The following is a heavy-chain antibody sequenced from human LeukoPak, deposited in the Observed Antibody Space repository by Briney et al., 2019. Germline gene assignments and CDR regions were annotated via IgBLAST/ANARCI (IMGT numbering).Heavy chain of an antibody. Sequence: GGSLRLSCAAAGFTFSSYAMSWVGQAPGKGLEWVSAISGSGGSTYYADSVKGRFTISRDNSKNTLYLQMNSLRAEDTAVYYCAKWYDFWSGSDRPFDYWGQGTLVTVSS. D-gene: IGHD3-3*01. CDR1: GFTFSSYA. CDR2: ISGSGGST. V-gene: IGHV3-23*01. CDR3: AKWYDFWSGSDRPFDY. J-gene: IGHJ4*02.